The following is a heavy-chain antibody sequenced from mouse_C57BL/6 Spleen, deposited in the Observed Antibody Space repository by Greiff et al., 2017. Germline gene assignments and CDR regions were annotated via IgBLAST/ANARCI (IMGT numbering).Heavy chain of an antibody. CDR1: GFTFSSYA. CDR2: ISDGGSYT. D-gene: IGHD1-1*01. Sequence: EVKLVESGGGLVKPGGSLKLSCAASGFTFSSYAMSWVRQTPEKRLEWVATISDGGSYTYYPDNVKGRFTISRDNAKNNLYLQMSHLKSEDTAMYYCARGDYGSSPYAMDYWGQGTSVTVSS. V-gene: IGHV5-4*03. CDR3: ARGDYGSSPYAMDY. J-gene: IGHJ4*01.